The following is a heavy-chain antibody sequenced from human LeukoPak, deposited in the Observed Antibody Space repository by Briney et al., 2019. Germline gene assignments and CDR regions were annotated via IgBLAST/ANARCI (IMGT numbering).Heavy chain of an antibody. Sequence: ASVRVSCKASGYTFTGYYMHWVRQAPGQGLEWMGWINPNSGGTNYAQKFQGRVTMTRDTSISTAYMELSRLRPDDTAVYYCARDSGHNWFDPWGQGTLVTVSS. CDR2: INPNSGGT. J-gene: IGHJ5*02. CDR1: GYTFTGYY. V-gene: IGHV1-2*02. CDR3: ARDSGHNWFDP. D-gene: IGHD5-12*01.